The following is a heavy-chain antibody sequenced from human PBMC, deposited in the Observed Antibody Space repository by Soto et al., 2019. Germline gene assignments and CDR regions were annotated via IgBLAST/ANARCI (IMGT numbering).Heavy chain of an antibody. V-gene: IGHV3-15*07. D-gene: IGHD3-10*01. CDR2: IKSGIDGEAT. J-gene: IGHJ4*02. CDR3: STGVGTYYSRFAY. Sequence: EVQLVESGGGLVKPGGSLTLSCAASGFTFKRPWMNWVRQAPGKGLEWVGRIKSGIDGEATDYGAPGKGRFTISRDDSRNTLSLQMNSLQTEDTAIYYFSTGVGTYYSRFAYWGRGTLVTVSS. CDR1: GFTFKRPW.